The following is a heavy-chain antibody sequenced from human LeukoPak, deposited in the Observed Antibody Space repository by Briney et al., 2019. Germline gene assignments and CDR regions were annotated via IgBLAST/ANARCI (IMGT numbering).Heavy chain of an antibody. J-gene: IGHJ6*03. V-gene: IGHV1-69*05. CDR3: ARDLVIAPKQNYYYYYMDV. D-gene: IGHD6-13*01. CDR2: IIPIFGTA. CDR1: GGTFSSYA. Sequence: ASVKVSCKASGGTFSSYAISWVRQAPGQGLECMGRIIPIFGTANYAQKFQGRVTITTDESTSTAYMELSSLRSEDTAVYYCARDLVIAPKQNYYYYYMDVWGKGTTATVSS.